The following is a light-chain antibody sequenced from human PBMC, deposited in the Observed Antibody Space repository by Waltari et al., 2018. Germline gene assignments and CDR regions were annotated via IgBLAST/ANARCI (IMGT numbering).Light chain of an antibody. V-gene: IGKV1-39*01. CDR1: QSITNY. Sequence: DIQMTQSPSSLSASVGDRVTITCRASQSITNYLNWYQQKPGKAPNLLIYGASSLHTEVPSRFSGSGSGTDCALTISSLQPEDFATYYCQQSYSKPWTFGQGTKVDSK. J-gene: IGKJ1*01. CDR3: QQSYSKPWT. CDR2: GAS.